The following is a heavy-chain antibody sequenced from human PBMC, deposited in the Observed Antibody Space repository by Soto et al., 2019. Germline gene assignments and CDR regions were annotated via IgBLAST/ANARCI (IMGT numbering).Heavy chain of an antibody. CDR2: IWYDGSNK. J-gene: IGHJ3*02. V-gene: IGHV3-33*01. CDR3: ARDGIYGDYGQEAFDI. Sequence: GGSLRLSCAASGFTFSSYGMHWVRQAPGKGLEWVAVIWYDGSNKYYADSVKGRFTISRDNSKNTLYLQMNSLRAEDTAVYYCARDGIYGDYGQEAFDIWGQGTMVTVSS. CDR1: GFTFSSYG. D-gene: IGHD4-17*01.